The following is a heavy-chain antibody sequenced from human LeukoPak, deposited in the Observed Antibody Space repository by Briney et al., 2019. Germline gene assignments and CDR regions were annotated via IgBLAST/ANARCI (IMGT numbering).Heavy chain of an antibody. CDR3: AREGLGDDSSSYYYVNFDY. J-gene: IGHJ4*02. D-gene: IGHD3-22*01. V-gene: IGHV3-48*01. Sequence: PGGSLRLSCAASGFTFSSYSMNWVRQAPGKGLEWVSHISSSSSPIYYAGSVKGRFTISRDNAKNSLYLQMNSLRAEDTAVYYCAREGLGDDSSSYYYVNFDYWGQGTLVTVSS. CDR1: GFTFSSYS. CDR2: ISSSSSPI.